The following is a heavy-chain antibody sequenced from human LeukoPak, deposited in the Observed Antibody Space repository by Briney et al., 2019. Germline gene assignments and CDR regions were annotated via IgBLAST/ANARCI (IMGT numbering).Heavy chain of an antibody. D-gene: IGHD5-18*01. CDR1: GDSISCCY. Sequence: SETLSLTCAVSGDSISCCYWTWIRQPAGEGLEWIGRIFIIGTTNYNPSLQGRVTMSVDRSKSQFSLRLSSVTAADTAVYYCVRQGYNYGAFNAGGQGTLVTVPS. J-gene: IGHJ4*02. CDR3: VRQGYNYGAFNA. V-gene: IGHV4-4*07. CDR2: IFIIGTT.